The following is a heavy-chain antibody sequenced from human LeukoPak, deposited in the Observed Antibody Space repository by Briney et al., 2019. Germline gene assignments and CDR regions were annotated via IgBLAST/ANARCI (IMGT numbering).Heavy chain of an antibody. CDR1: GGTFSSYA. J-gene: IGHJ6*02. Sequence: ASVKVSCKASGGTFSSYAISWVRQAPGQGLEWMGGIIPIFGTANYAQKFQGRVTITADESTSTAYMELSSLRSEDTAVYYCARVEWLVRDNYYYYGMDVWGQGTTVTASS. CDR2: IIPIFGTA. D-gene: IGHD6-19*01. V-gene: IGHV1-69*01. CDR3: ARVEWLVRDNYYYYGMDV.